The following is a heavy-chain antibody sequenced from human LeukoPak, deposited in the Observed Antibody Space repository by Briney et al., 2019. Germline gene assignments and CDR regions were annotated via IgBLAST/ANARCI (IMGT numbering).Heavy chain of an antibody. CDR1: GGSFSGYY. Sequence: SETLSLTCAVYGGSFSGYYWSWIRQPPGKGLEWIGEINRSGSTNYNPSLKSRVTISVDTSKNQFSLKLSSVTAADTAVYYCAIKGGTPRDPLDYWGQGTLVTVSS. V-gene: IGHV4-34*01. CDR2: INRSGST. CDR3: AIKGGTPRDPLDY. D-gene: IGHD1-1*01. J-gene: IGHJ4*02.